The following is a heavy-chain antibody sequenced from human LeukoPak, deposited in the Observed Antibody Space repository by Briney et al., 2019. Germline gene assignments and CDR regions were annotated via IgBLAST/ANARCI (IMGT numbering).Heavy chain of an antibody. CDR2: TYSRSKWFN. CDR3: ARGTGSLDY. J-gene: IGHJ4*02. CDR1: GDSVSSKSAS. Sequence: SQTLSLTCAISGDSVSSKSASWNWIRQSPSRGLEWLGRTYSRSKWFNDYAVSVKSRITINPDTSKNQFSLHLSSVTPDDTAVYYCARGTGSLDYWGQGTQVTVSS. V-gene: IGHV6-1*01. D-gene: IGHD1-26*01.